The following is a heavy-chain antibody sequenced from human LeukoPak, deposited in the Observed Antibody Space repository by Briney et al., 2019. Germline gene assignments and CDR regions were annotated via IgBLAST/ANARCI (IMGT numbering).Heavy chain of an antibody. J-gene: IGHJ4*02. CDR1: GFTFGSYA. CDR3: AKESPHIDY. CDR2: ISGTGGTT. V-gene: IGHV3-23*01. Sequence: PGGSLRLSCAASGFTFGSYAMSWVRQAPGKGLEWVSTISGTGGTTYYVDSVRCRFTISRDNSKNMVYLQMNSLRAEDTALYYCAKESPHIDYWGQGTLVTVSS.